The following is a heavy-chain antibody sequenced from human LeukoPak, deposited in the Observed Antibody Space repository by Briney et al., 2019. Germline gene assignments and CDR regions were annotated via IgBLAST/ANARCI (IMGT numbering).Heavy chain of an antibody. CDR3: ARVLYSGYDSDY. V-gene: IGHV3-21*01. J-gene: IGHJ4*02. Sequence: GGSLRLSCAASGFTFSSYSMNWVRQAPGKGLEWVSSISSSSSYIYYADSVKGRFTISRDNAKNSLYLQMNSLRVEDTAVYYCARVLYSGYDSDYWGQGTLVTVSS. CDR1: GFTFSSYS. D-gene: IGHD5-12*01. CDR2: ISSSSSYI.